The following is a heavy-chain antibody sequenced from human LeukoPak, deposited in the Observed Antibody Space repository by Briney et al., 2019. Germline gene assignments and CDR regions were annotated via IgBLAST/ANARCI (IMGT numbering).Heavy chain of an antibody. CDR1: GYSFTSYW. CDR2: IYPGDSDT. V-gene: IGHV5-51*01. Sequence: GESLKISCKGSGYSFTSYWIGWVRQMPGKGLEWMGIIYPGDSDTRYSPSFQGQVTISADKSISTAYLQWSSLKASDTAMYYCARCIAAAWDYYYGMDVWGQGTTVTVSS. D-gene: IGHD6-13*01. CDR3: ARCIAAAWDYYYGMDV. J-gene: IGHJ6*02.